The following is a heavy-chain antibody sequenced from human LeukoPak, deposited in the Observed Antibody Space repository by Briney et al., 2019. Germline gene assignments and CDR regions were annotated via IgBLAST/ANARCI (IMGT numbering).Heavy chain of an antibody. V-gene: IGHV5-51*01. Sequence: GESLKISCKGSGFSFTSYWIGWVRQMPGKGLEWMGIIYPGDSDTRYSPSFQGQVTISADKSITTAYLQWSSLKASDTAMYFCAREKEPDYLGSGSGADYWGQGTLVTVSS. J-gene: IGHJ4*02. CDR2: IYPGDSDT. CDR3: AREKEPDYLGSGSGADY. D-gene: IGHD3-10*01. CDR1: GFSFTSYW.